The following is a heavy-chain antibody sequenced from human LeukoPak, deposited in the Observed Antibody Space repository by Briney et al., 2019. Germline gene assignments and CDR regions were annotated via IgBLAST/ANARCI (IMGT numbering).Heavy chain of an antibody. CDR3: ARTSPTSHCDF. Sequence: PGGSLRLSCVASGFTFTTYRMHWVRQAPGKGLLWVSRINGDGSNSNYADSVKGRFTISRDNARNTQYLQMNGLRAEDTALYYCARTSPTSHCDFWGQGTLVTVSS. V-gene: IGHV3-74*01. CDR1: GFTFTTYR. D-gene: IGHD3-16*01. CDR2: INGDGSNS. J-gene: IGHJ4*02.